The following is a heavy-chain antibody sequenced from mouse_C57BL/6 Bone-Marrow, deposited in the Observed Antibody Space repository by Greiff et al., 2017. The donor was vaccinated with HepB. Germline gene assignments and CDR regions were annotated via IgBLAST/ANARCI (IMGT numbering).Heavy chain of an antibody. CDR3: ARPMIRAWFAY. V-gene: IGHV5-17*01. CDR2: ISSGSSTI. CDR1: GFTFSDYG. D-gene: IGHD2-4*01. J-gene: IGHJ3*01. Sequence: EVNVVESGGGLVKPGGSLKLSCAASGFTFSDYGMHWVRQAPVKGLEWVAYISSGSSTIYYADTVKGRFTISRDNAKNTLFLQMTSLRSEDTAMYYCARPMIRAWFAYWGQGTLVTVSA.